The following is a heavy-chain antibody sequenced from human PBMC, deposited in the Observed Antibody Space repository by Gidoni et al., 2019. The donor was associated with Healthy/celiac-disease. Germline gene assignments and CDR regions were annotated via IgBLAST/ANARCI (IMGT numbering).Heavy chain of an antibody. J-gene: IGHJ5*02. V-gene: IGHV5-51*03. CDR2: IYPGDSDT. CDR1: GYIFTSFW. D-gene: IGHD2-2*01. Sequence: EVQLVQSGTEVKKSGESLKISCKGSGYIFTSFWIGWVRQMPGKGLEWMGIIYPGDSDTRYSPSFEGQVTISADKSISTAYLQWSSLKASDTALYFCVVSACTNCSNNWFDPWGQGTLVTVSS. CDR3: VVSACTNCSNNWFDP.